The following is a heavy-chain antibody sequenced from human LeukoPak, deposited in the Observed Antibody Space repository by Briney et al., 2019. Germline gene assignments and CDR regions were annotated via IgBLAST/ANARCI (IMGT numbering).Heavy chain of an antibody. Sequence: QSGGSLRLSCAASEFTFSSYWMHWVRQAPGKGLVWVSRINSDGSTTTYADSVKGRFTISRDNAKNTLYLQMNSLRAEDAAVYYCARDRWGYSYGGDWGQGTLVTVSS. V-gene: IGHV3-74*01. D-gene: IGHD5-18*01. CDR1: EFTFSSYW. CDR3: ARDRWGYSYGGD. CDR2: INSDGSTT. J-gene: IGHJ4*02.